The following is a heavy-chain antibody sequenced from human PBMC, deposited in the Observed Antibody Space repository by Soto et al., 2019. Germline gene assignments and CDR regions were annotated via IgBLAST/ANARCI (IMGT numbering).Heavy chain of an antibody. J-gene: IGHJ4*02. V-gene: IGHV3-74*01. D-gene: IGHD3-10*01. CDR3: AKRGVDTFGLSY. CDR1: GFTCSSFW. Sequence: EVQLVESGGGLVQPGGSLRLSCAVSGFTCSSFWMHWVRQAPWEGLVWVSRINTDGSSTSYADSVKGRFTISRDNAKNTLYLQMNSLRVEDTAMYYCAKRGVDTFGLSYWGQGTLVTVSS. CDR2: INTDGSST.